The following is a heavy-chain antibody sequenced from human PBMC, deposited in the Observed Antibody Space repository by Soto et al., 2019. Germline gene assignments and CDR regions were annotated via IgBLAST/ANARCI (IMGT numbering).Heavy chain of an antibody. CDR1: GFTFSSYA. J-gene: IGHJ6*02. CDR2: ISYDGSNK. V-gene: IGHV3-30-3*01. CDR3: WRDNMATINGYSYGYYYYGMEV. Sequence: QVQLVESGGGVVQPGRSLRLSCAASGFTFSSYAMHWVRQAPGKGLEWVAVISYDGSNKYYADSVKGRFTISRDNSKNALYLQMNSLRDEDKAVYYCWRDNMATINGYSYGYYYYGMEVWGQGTTVTVSS. D-gene: IGHD5-18*01.